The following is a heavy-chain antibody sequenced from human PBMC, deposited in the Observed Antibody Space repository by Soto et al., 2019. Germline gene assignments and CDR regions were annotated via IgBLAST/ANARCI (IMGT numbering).Heavy chain of an antibody. D-gene: IGHD6-19*01. CDR1: GFTFSNYW. J-gene: IGHJ6*02. CDR2: INGDGSNK. CDR3: AKDNQEPGWSSGYYGMDV. Sequence: GGSLRLSCAASGFTFSNYWMHWVRQAPGKGLVWVSRINGDGSNKYYADSVKGRFTISRDNSKNTLYLQMNSLRAEDTAVYYCAKDNQEPGWSSGYYGMDVWGQGTTVTVSS. V-gene: IGHV3-74*01.